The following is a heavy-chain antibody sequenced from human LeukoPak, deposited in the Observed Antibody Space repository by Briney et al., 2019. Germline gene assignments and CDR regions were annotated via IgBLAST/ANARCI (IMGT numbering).Heavy chain of an antibody. D-gene: IGHD4-17*01. CDR1: GGSISYWS. V-gene: IGHV4-4*07. CDR3: ATGDYAYFDY. CDR2: ISTSGST. Sequence: SETLSLTCTVSGGSISYWSWGWIRQPVGKGLEWIGRISTSGSTIYNPSLKSRVTMSVDTSKNQFSLKLTFVTAADTAVYYCATGDYAYFDYWGQGTLVTVSS. J-gene: IGHJ4*02.